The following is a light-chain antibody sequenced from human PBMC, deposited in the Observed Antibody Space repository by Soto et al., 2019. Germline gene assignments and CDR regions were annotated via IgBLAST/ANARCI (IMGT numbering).Light chain of an antibody. CDR3: EQYNNWPPWT. Sequence: EIVMTQSPATLSVSPGERATLSCRASQSVSSNLAWYQQKPGQAPRLLIYGSSTRATGSPARFSGSGSGTAFTLTISSLQSEDFAVYYCEQYNNWPPWTFGQRTKVEIK. J-gene: IGKJ1*01. CDR1: QSVSSN. CDR2: GSS. V-gene: IGKV3-15*01.